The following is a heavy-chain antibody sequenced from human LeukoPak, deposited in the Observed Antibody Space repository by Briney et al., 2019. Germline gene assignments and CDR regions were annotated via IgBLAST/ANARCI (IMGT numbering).Heavy chain of an antibody. CDR2: ISSSGSTI. V-gene: IGHV3-11*01. D-gene: IGHD2-2*01. J-gene: IGHJ3*02. Sequence: RTGGSLRLSCASSGFTFSDYYMSWIRRAPGKGLEWVSYISSSGSTIYYADAVKGRFTISRDNAKNSLYLQMNSLRAEDTAVYYCAGTEYQLLPIWGQGTMVTVSS. CDR3: AGTEYQLLPI. CDR1: GFTFSDYY.